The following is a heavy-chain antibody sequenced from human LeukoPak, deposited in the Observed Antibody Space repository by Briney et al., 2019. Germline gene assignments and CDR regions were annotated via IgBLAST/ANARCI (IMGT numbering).Heavy chain of an antibody. V-gene: IGHV3-33*01. CDR2: IWYDGSNK. Sequence: GRSLRLSCAASGFTFSSYGMHWVRQAPGKGLEWVAVIWYDGSNKYYADSVKGRFTISRDNSKNTLYLQMNSLRAEDTAVYYCARVAGAYAECFQHWGQGTLVTVSS. CDR3: ARVAGAYAECFQH. D-gene: IGHD6-19*01. J-gene: IGHJ1*01. CDR1: GFTFSSYG.